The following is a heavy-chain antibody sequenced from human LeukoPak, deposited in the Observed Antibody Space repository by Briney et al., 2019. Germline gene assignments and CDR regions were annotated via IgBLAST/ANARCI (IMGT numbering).Heavy chain of an antibody. V-gene: IGHV4-34*01. Sequence: SETLSLTCAVYGGSFSGYYWSWIRQPPGKGLEWIGEINHSGSTNYNPSLKSRVTISVDTSKNQFSLKLSSVTAADTAVYYCARLSPETTYYYGSGVDFDYWGQGTLVTVSS. CDR3: ARLSPETTYYYGSGVDFDY. D-gene: IGHD3-10*01. CDR2: INHSGST. CDR1: GGSFSGYY. J-gene: IGHJ4*02.